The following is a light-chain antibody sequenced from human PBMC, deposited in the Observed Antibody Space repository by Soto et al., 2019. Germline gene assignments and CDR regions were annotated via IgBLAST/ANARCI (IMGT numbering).Light chain of an antibody. V-gene: IGKV4-1*01. CDR1: QSVLYSSNNKNY. Sequence: DIVMTQSPDSLAVSLGERATINCKSSQSVLYSSNNKNYLAWYQQKPGQPPKLLFCWASTRESGVPDRFSGSGSGTDFTLTISCLQAEDVAVYYCQQYYSAWWTFGQGTKVDIK. CDR2: WAS. CDR3: QQYYSAWWT. J-gene: IGKJ1*01.